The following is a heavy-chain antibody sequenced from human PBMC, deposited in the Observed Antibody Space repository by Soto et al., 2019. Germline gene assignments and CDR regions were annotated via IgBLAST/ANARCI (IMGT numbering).Heavy chain of an antibody. CDR3: ARRKRRDGYNFAFDI. CDR1: GGTFSSYA. V-gene: IGHV1-69*13. CDR2: IIPIFGTA. J-gene: IGHJ3*02. Sequence: ASVKVSCKASGGTFSSYAISWVRQAPGQGLEWMGGIIPIFGTANYAQKFQGRVTITADESTSTAYMELSSLRSEDTAVYYCARRKRRDGYNFAFDIWGQGTMVTVSS. D-gene: IGHD5-12*01.